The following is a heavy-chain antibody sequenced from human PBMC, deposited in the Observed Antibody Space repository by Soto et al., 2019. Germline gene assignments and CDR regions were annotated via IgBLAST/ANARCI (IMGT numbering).Heavy chain of an antibody. Sequence: QFTLKESGATLVKPTQTLTLTCTFSGFSLSTSGVGVGWIRQPPGKALEWLALIYWDDDKRYSPSLKSGLTITKDTSKNQVVIPMTNMDPVDTATYYCAHSGYYYDSSGYRALYYFDYWGQGTLVTVSS. CDR1: GFSLSTSGVG. CDR3: AHSGYYYDSSGYRALYYFDY. CDR2: IYWDDDK. D-gene: IGHD3-22*01. J-gene: IGHJ4*02. V-gene: IGHV2-5*02.